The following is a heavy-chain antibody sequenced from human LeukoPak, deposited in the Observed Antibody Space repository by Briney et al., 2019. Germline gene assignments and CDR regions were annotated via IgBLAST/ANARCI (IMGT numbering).Heavy chain of an antibody. V-gene: IGHV3-30*02. Sequence: PGGSLRLSRAASGFTFSSYGMHWVRQAPGKGLEWVAYIQHDGSNEQYADSVKGRFSISRDSSKNILYLQMNSLRAEDTAMYYCAKDRCSNGIGCYYYYMDVWGKGTTVTISS. D-gene: IGHD2-8*01. CDR2: IQHDGSNE. CDR3: AKDRCSNGIGCYYYYMDV. J-gene: IGHJ6*03. CDR1: GFTFSSYG.